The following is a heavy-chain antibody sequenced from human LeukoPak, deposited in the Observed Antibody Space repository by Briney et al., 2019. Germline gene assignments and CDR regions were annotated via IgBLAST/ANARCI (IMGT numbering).Heavy chain of an antibody. CDR1: GGSISSYY. CDR3: ARVRVVVVPAALLFDY. J-gene: IGHJ4*02. D-gene: IGHD2-2*01. V-gene: IGHV4-59*12. Sequence: SETLSLTCTVSGGSISSYYWSWIRQPPGEGLEWIGYIYYSGSTNYNPSLKSRVTISVDTSKNQSSLKLSSVTAADTAVYYCARVRVVVVPAALLFDYWGQGTLVTVSS. CDR2: IYYSGST.